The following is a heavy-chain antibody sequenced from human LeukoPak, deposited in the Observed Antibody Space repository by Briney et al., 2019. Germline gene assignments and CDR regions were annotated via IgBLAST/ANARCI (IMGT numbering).Heavy chain of an antibody. D-gene: IGHD3/OR15-3a*01. CDR1: GFTFSSYA. V-gene: IGHV3-30-3*01. CDR2: ISYDGSNK. Sequence: PGGSLRLSCAASGFTFSSYAMHWVRQAPGKGLEWVAVISYDGSNKYYADSVKGRFTISRDNSKNTLYLQMNSLRAEDTAVYYCARVDGLLYFDYWGQGTLVTVSS. CDR3: ARVDGLLYFDY. J-gene: IGHJ4*02.